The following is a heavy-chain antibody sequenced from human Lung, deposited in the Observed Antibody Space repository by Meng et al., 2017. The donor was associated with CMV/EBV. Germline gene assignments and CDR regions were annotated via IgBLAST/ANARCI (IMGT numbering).Heavy chain of an antibody. CDR3: ARFDMDVEGYYGMDV. J-gene: IGHJ6*02. CDR2: IPNSGST. CDR1: GGSISTYY. Sequence: SESLSLTCIVSGGSISTYYWNWLRQLPGKGLEWIGYIPNSGSTDYNPSLKSRVTISVDTSKNQFSLKLTSVTAADTAVYYCARFDMDVEGYYGMDVWGQGTTVTVSS. V-gene: IGHV4-59*01. D-gene: IGHD2-15*01.